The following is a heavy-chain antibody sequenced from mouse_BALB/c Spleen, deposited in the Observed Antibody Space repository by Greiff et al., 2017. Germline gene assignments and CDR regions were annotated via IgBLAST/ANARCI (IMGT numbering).Heavy chain of an antibody. V-gene: IGHV5-17*02. CDR1: GFTFSSFG. J-gene: IGHJ1*01. D-gene: IGHD3-1*01. CDR2: ISSGSSTI. CDR3: ARDVRAVWYCDV. Sequence: EVMLVESGGGLVQPGGSRKLSCAASGFTFSSFGMHWVRQAPEKGLEWVAYISSGSSTIYYADTVKGRFTISRDNPKNTLFLQMTSLRSEDTGMYYCARDVRAVWYCDVWGAGTTVTVSS.